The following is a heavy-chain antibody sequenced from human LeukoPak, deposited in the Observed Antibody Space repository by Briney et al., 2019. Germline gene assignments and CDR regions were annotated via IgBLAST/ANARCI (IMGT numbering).Heavy chain of an antibody. Sequence: PGGSLRLSCAASGFTVSSNYMSWVRQAPGKGLEWVSVIYSGGSTYYADSVKGRFTISRDNSKNTLYLQMNSLRAEDTAVYYCASGRQKYYDFWSGYYGFDYWGQGTLVTVSS. CDR3: ASGRQKYYDFWSGYYGFDY. D-gene: IGHD3-3*01. CDR1: GFTVSSNY. CDR2: IYSGGST. V-gene: IGHV3-53*01. J-gene: IGHJ4*02.